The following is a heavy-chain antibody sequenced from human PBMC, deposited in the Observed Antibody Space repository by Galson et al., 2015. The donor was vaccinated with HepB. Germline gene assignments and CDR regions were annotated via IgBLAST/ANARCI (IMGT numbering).Heavy chain of an antibody. J-gene: IGHJ3*02. D-gene: IGHD3-22*01. CDR3: ARWFSDSSGYPTDAFDI. V-gene: IGHV3-21*01. Sequence: SLRLSCAASGFTFSSYSMNWVRQAPGKGLEWVSSISSSSSYIYYADSVKGRFTISRDNAKNSLYLQMNSLRAEDTAVYYCARWFSDSSGYPTDAFDIWGQGTMVTVSS. CDR2: ISSSSSYI. CDR1: GFTFSSYS.